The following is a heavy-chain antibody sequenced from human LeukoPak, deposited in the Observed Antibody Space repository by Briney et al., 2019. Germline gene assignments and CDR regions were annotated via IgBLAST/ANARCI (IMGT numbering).Heavy chain of an antibody. J-gene: IGHJ4*02. CDR2: INPSGARS. V-gene: IGHV1-46*01. CDR1: GYSFTNYY. CDR3: GRGHCSGSSCPCDY. Sequence: GASVKVSCKASGYSFTNYYIHWVRQAPGQGLEWMGVINPSGARSTYAQKFQGRVTMTRDMSTSTVYMELSSLRSDDMAVYYCGRGHCSGSSCPCDYWGQGTLVTVSS. D-gene: IGHD2-15*01.